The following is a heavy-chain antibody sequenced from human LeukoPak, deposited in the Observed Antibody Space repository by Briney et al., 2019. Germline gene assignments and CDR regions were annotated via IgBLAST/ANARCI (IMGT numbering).Heavy chain of an antibody. D-gene: IGHD6-13*01. CDR3: ATDQAPRIAAAGTFDP. J-gene: IGHJ5*02. V-gene: IGHV3-30*03. CDR2: ISYDGSSK. Sequence: GGSLRLSCAASGFIVSSNYMSWVRQAPGKGLEWVAVISYDGSSKYYADSVKGRFTISRDDSKNTLYLQMNSLRAEDTAVYYCATDQAPRIAAAGTFDPWGQGTLVTVSS. CDR1: GFIVSSNY.